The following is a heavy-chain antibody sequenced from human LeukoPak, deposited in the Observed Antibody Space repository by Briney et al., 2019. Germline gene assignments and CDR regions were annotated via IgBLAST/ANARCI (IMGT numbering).Heavy chain of an antibody. J-gene: IGHJ4*02. V-gene: IGHV1-2*02. CDR3: ARGVWVTGTTIFDY. Sequence: GASVKVSCKASGYTFTSYAMNWVRQAPGQGLEWMGWINPNSGGTNYAQKFQGRVTMTRDTSISTAYMELSRLRSDDTAVYYCARGVWVTGTTIFDYWGQGTLVTVSS. CDR1: GYTFTSYA. D-gene: IGHD1-20*01. CDR2: INPNSGGT.